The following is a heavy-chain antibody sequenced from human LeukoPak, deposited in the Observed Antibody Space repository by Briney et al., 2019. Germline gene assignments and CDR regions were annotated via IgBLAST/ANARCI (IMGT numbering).Heavy chain of an antibody. D-gene: IGHD1-26*01. J-gene: IGHJ4*02. V-gene: IGHV3-30*02. CDR3: EKDGVLMGALNYLDY. CDR2: IRYDGSNK. CDR1: GFTFNSYG. Sequence: PGGSLRLSCAASGFTFNSYGMHWVRQAPGKGLEWVTFIRYDGSNKYYTESVKGRFTISRDNSKNTLYLQMNSLRVEDTAVYYCEKDGVLMGALNYLDYWGQGTLVTVFS.